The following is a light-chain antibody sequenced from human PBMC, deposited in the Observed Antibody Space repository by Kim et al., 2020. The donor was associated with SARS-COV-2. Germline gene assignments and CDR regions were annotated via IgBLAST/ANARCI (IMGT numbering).Light chain of an antibody. CDR3: QQSITFPLT. V-gene: IGKV1-12*01. CDR2: SAS. Sequence: DIKMTQSPSSVSASVGDRVTITCRASQDITTLLVWYQQKPGKAPNLLIYSASNLERGVPSRFSGSGSGTEFTLTLSSLQPEDIATYYCQQSITFPLTFGRGTKVDIK. CDR1: QDITTL. J-gene: IGKJ3*01.